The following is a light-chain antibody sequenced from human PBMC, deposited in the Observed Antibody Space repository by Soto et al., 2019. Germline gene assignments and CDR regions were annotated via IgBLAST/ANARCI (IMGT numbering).Light chain of an antibody. CDR3: QQYNNWPQT. J-gene: IGKJ1*01. V-gene: IGKV3-20*01. CDR1: QSVSATY. CDR2: GSS. Sequence: EVVLTQSPGTLSLSPGERATLSCRASQSVSATYIAWYQQKSGQAPRLILYGSSSRATGVPDRFSGSGSGTEFTLTISSLQSEDFAVYYCQQYNNWPQTFGQGTKVDIK.